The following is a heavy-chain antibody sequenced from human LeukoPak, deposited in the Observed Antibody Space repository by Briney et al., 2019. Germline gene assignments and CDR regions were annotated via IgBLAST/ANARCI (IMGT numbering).Heavy chain of an antibody. CDR3: VTSTGQQFIPYDY. CDR2: IYGGDAA. V-gene: IGHV3-66*02. D-gene: IGHD6-13*01. J-gene: IGHJ4*02. Sequence: GGSLRLSCAASGFTFSSYSMNWVRQAPGKGLEWVSLIYGGDAAYYAESVRGRFMISRDNLKNTLFLQMNSLGVEDTAVYYCVTSTGQQFIPYDYWGQGTHVTVSS. CDR1: GFTFSSYS.